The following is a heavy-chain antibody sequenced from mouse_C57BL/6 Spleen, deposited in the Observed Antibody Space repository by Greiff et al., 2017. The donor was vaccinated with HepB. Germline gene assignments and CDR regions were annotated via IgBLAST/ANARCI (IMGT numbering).Heavy chain of an antibody. D-gene: IGHD2-5*01. Sequence: QVQLQQPGAELVKPGASVKLSCKASGYTFTSYWMPWVKQRPGQGLEWIGEIDPSDSYTNYNQKFKGKATLTVDTSSSTAYMQLSSLTSEDSAVYYCARRGYSNYVDAMDYWGQGTSVTVSS. V-gene: IGHV1-50*01. J-gene: IGHJ4*01. CDR2: IDPSDSYT. CDR3: ARRGYSNYVDAMDY. CDR1: GYTFTSYW.